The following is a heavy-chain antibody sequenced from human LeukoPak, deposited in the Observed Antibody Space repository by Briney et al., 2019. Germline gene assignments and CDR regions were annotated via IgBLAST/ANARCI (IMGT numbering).Heavy chain of an antibody. CDR1: GGTFSRYT. CDR3: ASGGSGGRRTSPAGRAQYYGYYFMDV. Sequence: SVRVSCKASGGTFSRYTISWVRQAPAQGLEWMGKIIPILGIAIYAQKFQGGDTITADRSTSTAYMELSSQRSQDSAVYYCASGGSGGRRTSPAGRAQYYGYYFMDVCGKGTTVTVSS. V-gene: IGHV1-69*02. CDR2: IIPILGIA. D-gene: IGHD2-2*01. J-gene: IGHJ6*03.